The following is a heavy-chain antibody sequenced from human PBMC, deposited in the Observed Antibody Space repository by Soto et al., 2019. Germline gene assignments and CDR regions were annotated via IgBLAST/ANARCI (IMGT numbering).Heavy chain of an antibody. J-gene: IGHJ4*02. CDR1: GSSFPSCG. V-gene: IGHV1-18*04. D-gene: IGHD3-10*01. CDR2: ISTYHGNT. CDR3: ARDKIPGRGWASGSYDY. Sequence: ASVKVSCKAFGSSFPSCGISWVRQASGQGLEWMGSISTYHGNTNYAQKVQGRVTLTTDTSTSTAYVELRSLVSDDTAVYYCARDKIPGRGWASGSYDYVGQGTLVTVSS.